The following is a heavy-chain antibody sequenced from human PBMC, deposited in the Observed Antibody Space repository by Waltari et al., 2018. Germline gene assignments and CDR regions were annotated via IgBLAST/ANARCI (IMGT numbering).Heavy chain of an antibody. V-gene: IGHV1-69-2*01. CDR1: GYTFSDSY. CDR2: IDPQDGET. D-gene: IGHD1-7*01. CDR3: ARTTTVKSLDH. J-gene: IGHJ4*02. Sequence: EVQLIQSGAEVKKPGATVKISCKASGYTFSDSYMHRVQQAPGNGLGWMGRIDPQDGETKYSEKFQGRATITADTSIDTTYMEVSSLRSEDTGLYYCARTTTVKSLDHWGQGTLVTVSS.